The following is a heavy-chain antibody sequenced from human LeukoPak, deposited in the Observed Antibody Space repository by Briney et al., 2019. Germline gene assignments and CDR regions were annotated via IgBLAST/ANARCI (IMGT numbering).Heavy chain of an antibody. D-gene: IGHD1-1*01. Sequence: PGGSLRLSCAASGFTFDNYGMSWVRQVPGKGLEWVSSINGNGGSTAYADSVKGRFTISRDNSKNTLYLQMNSLRAEDTAVYYCAKDSRTWGPFAYYMDVWGKGTTVTISS. CDR1: GFTFDNYG. CDR3: AKDSRTWGPFAYYMDV. V-gene: IGHV3-20*04. J-gene: IGHJ6*03. CDR2: INGNGGST.